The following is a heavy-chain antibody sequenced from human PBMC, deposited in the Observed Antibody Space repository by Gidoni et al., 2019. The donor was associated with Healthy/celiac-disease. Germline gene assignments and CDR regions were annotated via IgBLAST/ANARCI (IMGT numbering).Heavy chain of an antibody. CDR2: ISYDGSNK. D-gene: IGHD6-13*01. Sequence: QVPLVESGGGVVQSGRSPRLSFAASGFSSSSYAMLWVRQAPGKGLEGVAVISYDGSNKYYADAVKGRFTISRDNSKNTLFLQMNSLRAEDTAVYYCARDSSIAAAGYFDYWGQGTLVTVSS. J-gene: IGHJ4*02. CDR1: GFSSSSYA. V-gene: IGHV3-30-3*01. CDR3: ARDSSIAAAGYFDY.